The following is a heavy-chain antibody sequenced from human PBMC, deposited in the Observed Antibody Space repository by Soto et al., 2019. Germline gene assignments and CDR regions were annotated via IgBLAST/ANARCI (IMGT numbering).Heavy chain of an antibody. D-gene: IGHD3-3*01. V-gene: IGHV3-66*01. CDR2: IYSGGST. CDR1: GFTVSSNY. J-gene: IGHJ5*02. CDR3: ARGLNTIFGVVPPVS. Sequence: GGSLRLSCAASGFTVSSNYMSWVRQAPGKGLEWVSVIYSGGSTYYADSVKGRFTISRDNSKNTLYLQMNSLRAEDTAVYYCARGLNTIFGVVPPVSWGQGTLVTVSS.